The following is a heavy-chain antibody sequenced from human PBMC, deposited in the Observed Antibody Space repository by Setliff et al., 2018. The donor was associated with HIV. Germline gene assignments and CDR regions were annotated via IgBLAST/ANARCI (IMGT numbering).Heavy chain of an antibody. CDR1: GGSISSYY. CDR3: AREDYYYYGMDV. CDR2: IYTSGST. Sequence: SETLSLTCTVSGGSISSYYWSWIRQPPGKGLEWIGYIYTSGSTNYNPSLKSRVTISVDTSKNQFSLKLSSVTAADTAVYYCAREDYYYYGMDVWGQGTTVTVSS. J-gene: IGHJ6*02. V-gene: IGHV4-4*08.